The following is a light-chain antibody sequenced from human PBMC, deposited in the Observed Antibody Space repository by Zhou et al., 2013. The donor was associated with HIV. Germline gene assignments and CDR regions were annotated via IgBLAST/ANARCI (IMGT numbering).Light chain of an antibody. V-gene: IGKV3-15*01. Sequence: EVLMTQSPATLSVSPGGRATLFCRASQDIRSNLAWYQQNLARLPDSSSIVHLLGPLGVPDRFSGSGSGTVFTLTISDMQSEDYAIYSCQQYDNWPPMYTFGQGTKVEIK. CDR1: QDIRSN. CDR2: VHL. J-gene: IGKJ2*01. CDR3: QQYDNWPPMYT.